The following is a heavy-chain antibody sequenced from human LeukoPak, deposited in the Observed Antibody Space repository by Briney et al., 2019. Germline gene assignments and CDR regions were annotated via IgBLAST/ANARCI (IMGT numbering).Heavy chain of an antibody. Sequence: GGSMRLSCAASGFSFSHYSMTWARQASGKGLEWISYIGVGGRPTNYADSVKARFTISRDDAQNSLYLQMNSLRAEDTAVYYCAKNTWKSSDSGRGRMDVWGQGTTVTVSS. V-gene: IGHV3-48*01. J-gene: IGHJ6*02. CDR3: AKNTWKSSDSGRGRMDV. CDR2: IGVGGRPT. CDR1: GFSFSHYS. D-gene: IGHD3-10*01.